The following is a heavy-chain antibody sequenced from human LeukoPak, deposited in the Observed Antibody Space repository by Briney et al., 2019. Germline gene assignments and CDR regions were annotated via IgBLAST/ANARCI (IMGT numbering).Heavy chain of an antibody. CDR2: IVVGSGNT. V-gene: IGHV1-58*02. D-gene: IGHD6-25*01. CDR1: GFTFTNSA. J-gene: IGHJ3*02. Sequence: ASVKVSCKASGFTFTNSAMQWVRQARGQRLEWIGWIVVGSGNTNYAQKFQERVTITRDASTSTAYMELSSLRSEDTAVYYCAAPSVEISGQDAFDIWGPGAMVTVSS. CDR3: AAPSVEISGQDAFDI.